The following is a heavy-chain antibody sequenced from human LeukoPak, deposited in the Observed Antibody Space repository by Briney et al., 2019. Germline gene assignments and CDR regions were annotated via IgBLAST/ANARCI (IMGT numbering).Heavy chain of an antibody. CDR1: GFTFSSYS. V-gene: IGHV3-21*01. Sequence: GGSLRLPCAASGFTFSSYSMNWVRQAPGKGLEWVSSISSSSSYIYYADSVKGRFTISRDNAKNSLYLQMNSLRAEDTAVYYCARDCSGGSCYERSFDYWGQGTLVTVS. J-gene: IGHJ4*02. D-gene: IGHD2-15*01. CDR2: ISSSSSYI. CDR3: ARDCSGGSCYERSFDY.